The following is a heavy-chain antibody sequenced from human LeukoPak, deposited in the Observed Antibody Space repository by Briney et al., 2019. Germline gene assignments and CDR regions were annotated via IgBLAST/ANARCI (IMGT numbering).Heavy chain of an antibody. CDR3: ARGGGRWGIASGSDL. CDR2: INHSGST. D-gene: IGHD4-23*01. V-gene: IGHV4-34*01. Sequence: SETLSLTCAVYGGSFSGYYWNWIRQPPGKGLEWIGEINHSGSTNFNASLKSRVTISLDTSKNQFSLNLNSVTAADTAVYYCARGGGRWGIASGSDLWGQGTRVTVSS. CDR1: GGSFSGYY. J-gene: IGHJ3*01.